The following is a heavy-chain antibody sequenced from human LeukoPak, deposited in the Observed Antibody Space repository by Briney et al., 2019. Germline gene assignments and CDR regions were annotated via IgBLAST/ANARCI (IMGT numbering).Heavy chain of an antibody. CDR3: AKGSGYEARYYYYYMDV. J-gene: IGHJ6*03. D-gene: IGHD5-12*01. V-gene: IGHV3-21*01. CDR2: ISSSSSYI. Sequence: PGGSLRLSCAASGFTFSSYSMNWVRQAPGKGLEWVSSISSSSSYIYYADSVKGRFTISRDNSKNTLYLHVNSLRPEDTAVYYCAKGSGYEARYYYYYMDVWGKGTTVTISS. CDR1: GFTFSSYS.